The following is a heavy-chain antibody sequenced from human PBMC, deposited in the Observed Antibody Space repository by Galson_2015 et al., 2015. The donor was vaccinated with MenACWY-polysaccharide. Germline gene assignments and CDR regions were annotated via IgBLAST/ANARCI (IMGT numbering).Heavy chain of an antibody. CDR2: MNPNSGNT. V-gene: IGHV1-8*01. J-gene: IGHJ5*02. CDR1: GYSFSSYD. D-gene: IGHD3-22*01. Sequence: SVKVSCKASGYSFSSYDINWVRQTTEQGLEWMGWMNPNSGNTGYAQKFQGRVTMTRNTSISIAYMELSSLRSEDTAVYYCARGGKYYYDSSGYLNWFDPWGQGTLVTVSS. CDR3: ARGGKYYYDSSGYLNWFDP.